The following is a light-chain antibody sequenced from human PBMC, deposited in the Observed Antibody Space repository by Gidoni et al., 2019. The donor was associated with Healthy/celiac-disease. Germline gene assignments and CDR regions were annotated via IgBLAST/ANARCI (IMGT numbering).Light chain of an antibody. V-gene: IGKV3-11*01. CDR3: QQRSNWPPLT. J-gene: IGKJ4*01. CDR1: QSISSY. CDR2: DAT. Sequence: EIVLTQSPATLSLSPGERATLSCRASQSISSYSAWYQQKPGQAPRLLNYDATNRATGFPARFSGSGSGTDFTLTISSLEPEDFTVYYCQQRSNWPPLTFGGGTKVEIK.